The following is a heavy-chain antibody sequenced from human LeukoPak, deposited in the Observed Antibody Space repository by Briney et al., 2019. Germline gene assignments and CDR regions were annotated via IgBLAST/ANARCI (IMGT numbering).Heavy chain of an antibody. J-gene: IGHJ4*02. Sequence: GGSLRLSCVASGFTFNNYAMTWVRQAPGKGLEWVSAISGSGYSTYYADSVKGRFTISRDNSKNTLYLQMNSLRAEDTAVYYCARDQYYYDSTEYYDANNFDFWGQGTLVTVSS. D-gene: IGHD3-22*01. CDR2: ISGSGYST. V-gene: IGHV3-23*01. CDR3: ARDQYYYDSTEYYDANNFDF. CDR1: GFTFNNYA.